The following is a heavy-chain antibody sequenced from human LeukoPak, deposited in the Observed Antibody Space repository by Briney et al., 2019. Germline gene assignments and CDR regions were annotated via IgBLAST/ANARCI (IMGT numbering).Heavy chain of an antibody. CDR1: GYTFTSYY. D-gene: IGHD3-10*01. CDR3: ARDVDYYGSGSYYYDH. V-gene: IGHV1-46*01. J-gene: IGHJ4*02. Sequence: ASVNVSCKASGYTFTSYYMHWVRQAPGQGLEWMGRISTSAGSTTYAQKFQGRVTITRDTSSSTVYMELSSLRSEDTAVYYCARDVDYYGSGSYYYDHWGQGTLVTVSS. CDR2: ISTSAGST.